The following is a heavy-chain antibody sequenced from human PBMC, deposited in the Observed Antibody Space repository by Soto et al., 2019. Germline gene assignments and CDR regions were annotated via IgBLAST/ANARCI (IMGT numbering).Heavy chain of an antibody. CDR1: GGTFSSYA. D-gene: IGHD4-17*01. CDR3: AGGTTTVSHFDP. V-gene: IGHV1-69*06. Sequence: SVKVSCKASGGTFSSYAISWVRQAPGQGLEWMGGIIPIFGTANYAQKFQGRVTITADKSTSTAYMELSSLRSEDTAVYYCAGGTTTVSHFDPWGQGTLVTVSS. J-gene: IGHJ5*02. CDR2: IIPIFGTA.